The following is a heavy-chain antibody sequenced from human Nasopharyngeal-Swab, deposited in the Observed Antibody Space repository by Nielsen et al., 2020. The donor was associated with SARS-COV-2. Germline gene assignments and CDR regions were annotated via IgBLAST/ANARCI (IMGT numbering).Heavy chain of an antibody. CDR2: INPNSGGT. J-gene: IGHJ6*02. CDR3: ARGGFVTADLYGMDV. V-gene: IGHV1-2*05. Sequence: ASVKVSCKASGYTFTGYYLHWVRQAPGQGLEWMGRINPNSGGTKYAQKFQDRVTMTRDTSITTAYLDLSRLRSDDTVVYYCARGGFVTADLYGMDVWGQGTTVTVSS. D-gene: IGHD2-15*01. CDR1: GYTFTGYY.